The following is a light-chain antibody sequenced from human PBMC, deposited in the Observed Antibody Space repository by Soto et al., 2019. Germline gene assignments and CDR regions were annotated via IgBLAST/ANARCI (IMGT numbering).Light chain of an antibody. CDR1: QGISNF. CDR3: LQYHNLWA. Sequence: DIQMTQSPSSLSASVGDRVTITCRANQGISNFLAWYQQKPGQVPKLLMYAASTLHSGVPSRFSGSRSGTDFTLTISSLQSEDFAVYSCLQYHNLWAFGQGTKVDIK. J-gene: IGKJ1*01. CDR2: AAS. V-gene: IGKV1-27*01.